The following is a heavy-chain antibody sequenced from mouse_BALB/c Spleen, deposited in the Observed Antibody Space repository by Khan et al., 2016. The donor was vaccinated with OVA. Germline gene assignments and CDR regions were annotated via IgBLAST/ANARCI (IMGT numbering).Heavy chain of an antibody. Sequence: QVQLKESGPGLVAPSQSLSITCTVSGFSLTTYGVHRVRQPPGKGLEWPVVLLSDGRTNYNSVLKSRLSISQDNSKSQVFLKMNSLQADDTAMYYCAREYDCYTSRYTMDYWGQGTSVTVSS. J-gene: IGHJ4*01. CDR2: LLSDGRT. CDR3: AREYDCYTSRYTMDY. CDR1: GFSLTTYG. V-gene: IGHV2-6*02. D-gene: IGHD2-3*01.